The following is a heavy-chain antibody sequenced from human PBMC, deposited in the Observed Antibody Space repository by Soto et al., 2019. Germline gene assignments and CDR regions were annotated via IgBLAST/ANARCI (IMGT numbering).Heavy chain of an antibody. CDR1: GYSFTSYW. D-gene: IGHD3-22*01. J-gene: IGHJ3*02. V-gene: IGHV5-10-1*01. Sequence: GESLKIPCKGSGYSFTSYWISWVRQMPGKGLEWMGRIDPSDSYTNYSPSFQGHVTISADRSISTAYLQWSSLKASDTAMYYCARHGYYDSSGKLWGPDAFDIWGQGTMVTVSS. CDR2: IDPSDSYT. CDR3: ARHGYYDSSGKLWGPDAFDI.